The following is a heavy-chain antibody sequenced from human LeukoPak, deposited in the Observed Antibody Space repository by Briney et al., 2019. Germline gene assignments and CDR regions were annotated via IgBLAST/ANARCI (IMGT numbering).Heavy chain of an antibody. J-gene: IGHJ4*02. CDR1: GGSIRSYY. Sequence: SETLSLTCTVSGGSIRSYYWSWIRQPAGKGLEWIGEINHSGSTNYNPSLKSRVTISVDTSKNQFSLKLSSVTAADTAVYYCARGVVGKPFDYWGQGTLVTVSS. D-gene: IGHD2-15*01. V-gene: IGHV4-34*01. CDR3: ARGVVGKPFDY. CDR2: INHSGST.